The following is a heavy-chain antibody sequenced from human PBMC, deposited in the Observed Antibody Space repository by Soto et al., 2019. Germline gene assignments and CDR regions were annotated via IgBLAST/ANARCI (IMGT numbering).Heavy chain of an antibody. CDR2: IRSKAYGGTT. J-gene: IGHJ3*02. D-gene: IGHD5-18*01. V-gene: IGHV3-49*03. Sequence: GGSLRLSCTASGFTFGDYAMSWFRQAPGKGLERVGFIRSKAYGGTTEYAASVKGRFTISRDDSKSIAYLQMNSLKTEDTAVYYCTRELGGGYSYGWDAFDIWGQGTMVAVSS. CDR3: TRELGGGYSYGWDAFDI. CDR1: GFTFGDYA.